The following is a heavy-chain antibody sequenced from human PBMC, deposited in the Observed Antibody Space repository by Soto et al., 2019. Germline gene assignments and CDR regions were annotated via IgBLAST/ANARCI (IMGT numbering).Heavy chain of an antibody. CDR1: RYIFTAYF. CDR2: INPNNGAT. V-gene: IGHV1-2*02. J-gene: IGHJ5*02. Sequence: QVQLVQSGAXXKKPGASVKVSCKAPRYIFTAYFMHWVRQAPGQGLEWMGWINPNNGATHYGLSFQGRVTMTRDTSISTAYMELSSLRSDDTAVYYCASHDPGARFDPWGQGTLVIVSS. D-gene: IGHD1-1*01. CDR3: ASHDPGARFDP.